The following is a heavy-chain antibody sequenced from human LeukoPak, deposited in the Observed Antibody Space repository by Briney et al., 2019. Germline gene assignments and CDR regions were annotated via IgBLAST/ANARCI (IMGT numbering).Heavy chain of an antibody. Sequence: SETLSLTCAVYGGSFSGYYWSWIRQPPGKGLEWIGEINHSGSTNYNPSLKSRVTISVDTSKNQFSLKLSSVTAADTAVYYCARHHYDSSGYYYCYYYMDVWGKGTTVTVSS. CDR2: INHSGST. CDR3: ARHHYDSSGYYYCYYYMDV. CDR1: GGSFSGYY. J-gene: IGHJ6*03. V-gene: IGHV4-34*01. D-gene: IGHD3-22*01.